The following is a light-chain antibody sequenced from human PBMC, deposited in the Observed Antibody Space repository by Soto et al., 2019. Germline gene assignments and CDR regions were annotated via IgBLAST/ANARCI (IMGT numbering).Light chain of an antibody. Sequence: SYELTQPPSVSVAPGQTARITCGGNNIGSKSVHWYPQKPGQAPVLVVYDDSGRPSGMPERFSGSNSGNTATLTISRVEAGYEADYYCQVWDSSSDHVVFGGGTKLTVL. CDR2: DDS. CDR1: NIGSKS. CDR3: QVWDSSSDHVV. V-gene: IGLV3-21*02. J-gene: IGLJ2*01.